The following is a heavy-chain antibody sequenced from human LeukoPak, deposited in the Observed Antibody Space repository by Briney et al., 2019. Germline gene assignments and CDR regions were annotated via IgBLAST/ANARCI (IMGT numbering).Heavy chain of an antibody. CDR3: ARVGIGFDAFDI. Sequence: GGSLRLPCAASGFTFSSYSMNWVRQAPGKGLEWVSSISSSSSYIYYADSVKGRFTISRDNAKNSLYLQMNSLRAEDTAVYYCARVGIGFDAFDIWGQGTMVTVSS. D-gene: IGHD7-27*01. V-gene: IGHV3-21*01. J-gene: IGHJ3*02. CDR1: GFTFSSYS. CDR2: ISSSSSYI.